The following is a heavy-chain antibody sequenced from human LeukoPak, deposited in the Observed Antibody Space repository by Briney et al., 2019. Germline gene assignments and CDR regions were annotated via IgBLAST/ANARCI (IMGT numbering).Heavy chain of an antibody. D-gene: IGHD6-19*01. CDR2: IYPTDSNT. Sequence: GESLKISCKVSGNRITGYRIAWVRQMSGKGLGWMGIIYPTDSNTKYSPSFQGHVTISVDKSVNTAYLQWSSLKASDTAMYYCARQGHSSGWSFDSWGQGTQVTVSS. CDR1: GNRITGYR. CDR3: ARQGHSSGWSFDS. J-gene: IGHJ4*02. V-gene: IGHV5-51*01.